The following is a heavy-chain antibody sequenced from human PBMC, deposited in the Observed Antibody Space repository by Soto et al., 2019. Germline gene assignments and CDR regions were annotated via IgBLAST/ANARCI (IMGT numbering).Heavy chain of an antibody. D-gene: IGHD6-13*01. Sequence: VRLGRFGAGVKKPGPSLKVSSRASVKAFTVSGITWVRQAPEQGLGWMGWISTYNGNTKYALKLQGRVLMTTDTSTNTAYMELKSLRSDDTAVYYCARLIAAAVDYWGQGTLVTVSS. CDR3: ARLIAAAVDY. V-gene: IGHV1-18*01. J-gene: IGHJ4*02. CDR1: VKAFTVSG. CDR2: ISTYNGNT.